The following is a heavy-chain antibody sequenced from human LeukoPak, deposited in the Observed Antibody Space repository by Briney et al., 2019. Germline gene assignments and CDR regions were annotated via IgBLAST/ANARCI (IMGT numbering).Heavy chain of an antibody. D-gene: IGHD3-22*01. J-gene: IGHJ4*02. CDR1: GFTFSSYW. Sequence: PGGSLRLSYAASGFTFSSYWMHWVRQAPGKGLVWVSRINSDGSSTSYADSVKGRFTISRDNAKNTLYLQMNSLRAEDTAVYYCASGYYNYYFDYWGQGTLVTVSS. CDR2: INSDGSST. V-gene: IGHV3-74*01. CDR3: ASGYYNYYFDY.